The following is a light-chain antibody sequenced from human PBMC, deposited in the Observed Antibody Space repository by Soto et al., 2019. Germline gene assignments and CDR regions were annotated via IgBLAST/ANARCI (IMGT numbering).Light chain of an antibody. J-gene: IGKJ5*01. Sequence: DIQITQSPSSLSTSVGDRVTITCRASQGISTFLNWYQQKPGKAPRLLIYAASRLQSGVPARFSGSGAETDFTLTITSLQPEDFATYYCQQANSFPFTFGQGTRLEI. CDR1: QGISTF. CDR2: AAS. CDR3: QQANSFPFT. V-gene: IGKV1-12*01.